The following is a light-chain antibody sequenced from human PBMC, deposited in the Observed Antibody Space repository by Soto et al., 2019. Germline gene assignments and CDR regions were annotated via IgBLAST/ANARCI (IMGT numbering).Light chain of an antibody. CDR3: SSYTRSSTVV. V-gene: IGLV2-14*01. CDR1: RSDVGGYKY. J-gene: IGLJ2*01. Sequence: QSALTQPASVSGSPGQSITISCTGTRSDVGGYKYVSWYQQHPGKAPKLMIYEVSDRPSGVSDRFSGSKSGNTASLTISGLQAEDEADYYCSSYTRSSTVVFGGGTKLTVL. CDR2: EVS.